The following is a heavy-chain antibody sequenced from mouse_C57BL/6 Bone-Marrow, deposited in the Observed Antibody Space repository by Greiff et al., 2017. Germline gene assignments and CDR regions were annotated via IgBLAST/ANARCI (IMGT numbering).Heavy chain of an antibody. CDR1: GYTFTSYW. CDR3: ARSRYYGSSWYFDV. D-gene: IGHD1-1*01. Sequence: QVQLKESGAELVKPGASVKLSCKASGYTFTSYWMHWVKQRPGQGLEWIGMIHPNSGSTNYNAKFKSKATLTVDKSSSTAYMQLSSLTSEDSAVYYCARSRYYGSSWYFDVWGTGTTVTVAS. V-gene: IGHV1-64*01. CDR2: IHPNSGST. J-gene: IGHJ1*03.